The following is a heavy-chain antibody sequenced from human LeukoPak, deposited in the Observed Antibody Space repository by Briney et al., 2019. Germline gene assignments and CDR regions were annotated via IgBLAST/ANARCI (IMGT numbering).Heavy chain of an antibody. J-gene: IGHJ3*02. CDR3: AKAQSTVDDAFDI. D-gene: IGHD4-23*01. Sequence: GGSLRLSCAASGFSFSAYPMGWVRQAPGKGLQWLSGISASGDVTFHADRVKGRFAISRDNSKNTLYLQMNSLRAEDTAVYYCAKAQSTVDDAFDIWGQGTMVTVSS. V-gene: IGHV3-23*01. CDR2: ISASGDVT. CDR1: GFSFSAYP.